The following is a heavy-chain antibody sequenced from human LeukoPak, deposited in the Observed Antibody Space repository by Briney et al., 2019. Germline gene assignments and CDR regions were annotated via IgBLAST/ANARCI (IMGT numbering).Heavy chain of an antibody. V-gene: IGHV1-8*01. Sequence: GASVKVSCKASGYTFTSYDINWVRQATGQGLEWMGWMNPNSGNTGYAQKFQGRVTMTRNTSISTAYMELSSLRSEDTAVYYCARVGIAAAGTTYYYYGMDVWGQGTTVTVSS. D-gene: IGHD6-13*01. J-gene: IGHJ6*02. CDR1: GYTFTSYD. CDR2: MNPNSGNT. CDR3: ARVGIAAAGTTYYYYGMDV.